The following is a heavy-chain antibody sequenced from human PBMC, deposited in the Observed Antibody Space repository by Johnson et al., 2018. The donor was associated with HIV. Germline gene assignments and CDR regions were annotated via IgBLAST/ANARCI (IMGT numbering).Heavy chain of an antibody. CDR3: ARDSSFYGDSAFDI. J-gene: IGHJ3*02. D-gene: IGHD4-17*01. Sequence: VQLVESGGGVVRPGGSLRLSCAASGFTFDDYGMSWVRQPPGKGLEWVSTINWNGGSTGYADSVKGRFTISRDNAKNSLSLQMNSLRAEDTAVYYCARDSSFYGDSAFDIWGQGTMVTVSS. CDR1: GFTFDDYG. CDR2: INWNGGST. V-gene: IGHV3-20*04.